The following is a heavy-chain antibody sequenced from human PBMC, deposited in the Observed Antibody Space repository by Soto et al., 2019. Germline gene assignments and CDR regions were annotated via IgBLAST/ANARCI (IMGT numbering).Heavy chain of an antibody. J-gene: IGHJ5*02. Sequence: SGPTLVNPTQTLTLTCTFCGFSLSTSGVGVGWIRQPPGKALEWLALIYWNDDKRYSPSLKSRLTITKDTSKNQVVLTITNMDPVDTATYYCAHRRGLLDYVWGSFRDTDLWFDPWGKGTLITVSS. V-gene: IGHV2-5*01. CDR1: GFSLSTSGVG. CDR3: AHRRGLLDYVWGSFRDTDLWFDP. CDR2: IYWNDDK. D-gene: IGHD3-16*02.